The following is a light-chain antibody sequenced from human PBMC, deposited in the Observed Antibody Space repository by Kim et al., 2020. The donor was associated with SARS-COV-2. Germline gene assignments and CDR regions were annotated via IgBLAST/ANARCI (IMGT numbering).Light chain of an antibody. Sequence: GQSITISCTGTSSLVGNYNYVSWYQQHPDKAPKLIIYDVSYRPSGVSTRSSGSKSGNTASLTISGLQAADEADYYCTSYTGADTVVFGGGTKLTVL. CDR3: TSYTGADTVV. J-gene: IGLJ2*01. CDR1: SSLVGNYNY. CDR2: DVS. V-gene: IGLV2-14*03.